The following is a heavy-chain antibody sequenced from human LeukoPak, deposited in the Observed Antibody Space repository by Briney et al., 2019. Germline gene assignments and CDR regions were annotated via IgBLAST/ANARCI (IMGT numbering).Heavy chain of an antibody. Sequence: GASVKVSCKASGYTFTGYDINWVRQATGQGLEWMRWMNPNTGDKGYAQKFQGKVTMTRNSSIDTAYMEPSGLRSEDTTVYYCTRGSLSGSSRDYWGQGTLLTVSS. CDR2: MNPNTGDK. D-gene: IGHD1-26*01. CDR1: GYTFTGYD. V-gene: IGHV1-8*01. J-gene: IGHJ4*02. CDR3: TRGSLSGSSRDY.